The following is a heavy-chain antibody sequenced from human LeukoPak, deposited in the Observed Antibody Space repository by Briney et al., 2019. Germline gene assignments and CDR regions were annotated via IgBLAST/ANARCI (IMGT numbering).Heavy chain of an antibody. D-gene: IGHD5-24*01. J-gene: IGHJ3*02. CDR2: INPNSGGT. CDR1: GYTFTGYY. V-gene: IGHV1-2*02. Sequence: GASVKVSCKASGYTFTGYYMHWVRQAPGQGLEWMGWINPNSGGTNYAQKFQGRVTMTRDTSISTAYMELSRLRSDDTAVYYCARDRLLDGYPREDAFDIWGQGTMVTVSS. CDR3: ARDRLLDGYPREDAFDI.